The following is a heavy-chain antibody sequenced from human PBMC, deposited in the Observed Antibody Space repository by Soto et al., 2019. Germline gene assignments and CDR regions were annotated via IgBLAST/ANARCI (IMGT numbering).Heavy chain of an antibody. Sequence: SETLSLTCAVSGGSISSGGYSWSWIRQPPGKGLEWIGYIYHSGSTYYNPSLKSRVTISVDRSKNQFSLKLSSVTAADTAVYYCARVPDRWGQGTLVTVAS. CDR3: ARVPDR. D-gene: IGHD2-2*01. CDR1: GGSISSGGYS. J-gene: IGHJ5*02. CDR2: IYHSGST. V-gene: IGHV4-30-2*01.